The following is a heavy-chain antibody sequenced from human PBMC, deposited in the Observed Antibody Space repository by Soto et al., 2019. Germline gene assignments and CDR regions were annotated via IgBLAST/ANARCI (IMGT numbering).Heavy chain of an antibody. V-gene: IGHV1-18*01. CDR2: ISAYNGNT. D-gene: IGHD5-12*01. Sequence: ASVKVSCKASGYTFTSYGIIWVRQAPGQGLEWMGWISAYNGNTNYAQKLQGRVTITRDMSTSTAYMELSSLRSEDTAVYYCAASMVATRNWGQGTLVTVSS. CDR3: AASMVATRN. CDR1: GYTFTSYG. J-gene: IGHJ4*02.